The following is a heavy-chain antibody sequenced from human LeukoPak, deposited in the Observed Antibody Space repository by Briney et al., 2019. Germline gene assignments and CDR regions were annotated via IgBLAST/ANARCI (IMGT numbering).Heavy chain of an antibody. CDR1: GGSISSGDYY. V-gene: IGHV4-30-4*08. D-gene: IGHD2-8*01. CDR3: ARDWSWGVWAYYFDY. Sequence: SQTLSLTCTVSGGSISSGDYYWSWIRQPPGKGLEWIGYIYYSGSTYYNPSLKSRVTISVDTSKNQFSLKLSSVTAADTAVYYCARDWSWGVWAYYFDYWGQGTLVTVSS. J-gene: IGHJ4*02. CDR2: IYYSGST.